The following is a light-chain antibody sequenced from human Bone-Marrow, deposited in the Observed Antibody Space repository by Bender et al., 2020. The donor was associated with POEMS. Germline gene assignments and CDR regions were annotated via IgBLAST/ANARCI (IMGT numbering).Light chain of an antibody. V-gene: IGLV2-11*01. Sequence: QSALTQPRSVSGSPGQSVTISCTGSDSDLGGYEYVSWYQQHPGKAPKLIIYDVTKRPSGVPDRFSGSKSGNTASLTISGLQPEDEADYFCSSYTSTSDLVFGTGTEVTVL. CDR1: DSDLGGYEY. J-gene: IGLJ1*01. CDR2: DVT. CDR3: SSYTSTSDLV.